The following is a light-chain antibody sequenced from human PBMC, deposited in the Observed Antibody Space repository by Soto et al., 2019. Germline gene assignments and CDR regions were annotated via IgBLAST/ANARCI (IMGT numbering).Light chain of an antibody. Sequence: QSALTQPASVSGSPGQSITISCTGTSSDVGSYNLVSWYQQHPGKAPKHMIYEGSKRPSGVSNRFSGSKSGNTASLTISGLQAEDEADYYCCSYAGSSPVVFGGGTKLTVL. J-gene: IGLJ2*01. CDR3: CSYAGSSPVV. CDR1: SSDVGSYNL. CDR2: EGS. V-gene: IGLV2-23*01.